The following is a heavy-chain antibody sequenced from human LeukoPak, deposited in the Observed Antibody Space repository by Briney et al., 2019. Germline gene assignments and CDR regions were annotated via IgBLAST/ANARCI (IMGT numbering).Heavy chain of an antibody. CDR2: IYHSGST. D-gene: IGHD3-9*01. CDR3: ARVLYYDVLTSYYINGWFDP. J-gene: IGHJ5*02. V-gene: IGHV4-38-2*02. Sequence: SETLSLTCTVSAYSIRSGYFWGWIRQPPGKGLEWIASIYHSGSTYYNPSLKSRVTISVDTSKNQFSLKLTSVTAADTAVYYCARVLYYDVLTSYYINGWFDPWGQGTLVTVSS. CDR1: AYSIRSGYF.